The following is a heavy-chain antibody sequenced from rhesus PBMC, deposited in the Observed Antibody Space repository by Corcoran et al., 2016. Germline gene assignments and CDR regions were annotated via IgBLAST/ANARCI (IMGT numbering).Heavy chain of an antibody. V-gene: IGHV4-122*02. CDR1: GGSISSGYSY. CDR2: YTYRGST. Sequence: QVQLQESGPGLVKPSETLSLTCAVTGGSISSGYSYWSWIRQPPGKGLECIGDYTYRGSTSHNPALKSRVTISRDTSKNHFSLKLSSVTAADTAVYYCARVGIAAEIDYWGQGVLVTVSS. CDR3: ARVGIAAEIDY. D-gene: IGHD6-13*01. J-gene: IGHJ4*01.